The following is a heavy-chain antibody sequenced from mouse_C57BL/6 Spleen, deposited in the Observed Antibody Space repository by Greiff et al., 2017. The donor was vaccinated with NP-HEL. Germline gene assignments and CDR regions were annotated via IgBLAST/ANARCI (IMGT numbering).Heavy chain of an antibody. CDR3: ARGRDGYYYFDY. CDR2: IYPGDGDT. CDR1: GYAFSSSW. Sequence: VKLQESGPELVKPGASVKISCKASGYAFSSSWMNWVKQRPGKGLEWIGRIYPGDGDTNYNGKFKGKATLTADKSSSTAYMQLSSLTSEDSAVYFCARGRDGYYYFDYWGQGTTLTVSS. J-gene: IGHJ2*01. D-gene: IGHD2-3*01. V-gene: IGHV1-82*01.